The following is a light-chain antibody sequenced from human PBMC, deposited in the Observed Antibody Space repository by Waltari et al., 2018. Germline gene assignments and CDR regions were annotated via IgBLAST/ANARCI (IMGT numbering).Light chain of an antibody. CDR1: PGALPSGHY. CDR3: LLAYGSLRV. J-gene: IGLJ3*02. Sequence: QAVVTQEPSLTVSPRGTDPLTCGPSPGALPSGHYPYWFHEKPGQVPWTLIYDTNNKHSWTPARFLGALLGDKAALTLSGAQPEDEAEYYCLLAYGSLRVFGGGTKLAVL. CDR2: DTN. V-gene: IGLV7-46*01.